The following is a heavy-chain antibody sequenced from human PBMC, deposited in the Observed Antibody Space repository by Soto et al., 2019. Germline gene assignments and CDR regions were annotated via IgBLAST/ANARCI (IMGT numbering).Heavy chain of an antibody. J-gene: IGHJ6*02. Sequence: QVQLVQSGAEVKKPGASVKVSCKASGYTFTDYHVHWVRQAPGQGLEWMGWINPYNGATNYAQQFQGRVSLTRDTSISTAHLELNSLKSDDTAMYYCATTPGQYSSAWQKLDVWGQGTTVTVSS. D-gene: IGHD6-19*01. CDR3: ATTPGQYSSAWQKLDV. CDR2: INPYNGAT. V-gene: IGHV1-2*02. CDR1: GYTFTDYH.